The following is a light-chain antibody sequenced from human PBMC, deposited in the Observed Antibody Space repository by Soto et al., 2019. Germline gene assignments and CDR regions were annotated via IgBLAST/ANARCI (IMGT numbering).Light chain of an antibody. V-gene: IGLV2-18*01. CDR1: SSDVGNYNR. CDR2: EVN. CDR3: SLYTTSSTRVV. J-gene: IGLJ2*01. Sequence: QSALTQPPSVSGSPGQSVTISCTGTSSDVGNYNRVSWYQQPPGTAPKLIIYEVNNRPSGVPDRFSGSKSGNTASLTISGLQAEDEANYFCSLYTTSSTRVVFGVWTKVTVL.